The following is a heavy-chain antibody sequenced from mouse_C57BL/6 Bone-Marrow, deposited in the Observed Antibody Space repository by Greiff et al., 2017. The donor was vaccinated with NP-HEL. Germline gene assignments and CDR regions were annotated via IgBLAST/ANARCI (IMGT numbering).Heavy chain of an antibody. CDR2: INPNYGTT. CDR3: ARRGVSTGYYAMDY. J-gene: IGHJ4*01. Sequence: EVQLQQSGPELVKPGASVKISCKASGYSFTDYNMNWVKQSNGKSLEWIGVINPNYGTTSYNQKFKGKATLTVDPSSSTAYMQLNSLTSEDSAVYYCARRGVSTGYYAMDYWGQGTSVTVSS. CDR1: GYSFTDYN. V-gene: IGHV1-39*01. D-gene: IGHD6-2*01.